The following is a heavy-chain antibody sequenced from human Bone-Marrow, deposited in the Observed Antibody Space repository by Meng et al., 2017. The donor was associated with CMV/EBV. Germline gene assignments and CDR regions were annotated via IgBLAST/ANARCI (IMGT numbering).Heavy chain of an antibody. CDR3: ARGTGEIDY. CDR1: GGSVSSGSYY. Sequence: SLNCTVSGGSVSSGSYYWSWIRQPPGKGLEWIGYIYYSGSTNYNPSLKSRVTISVDTSKNQFSLKLSSVTAADTAVYYCARGTGEIDYWGQGTLVTVSS. CDR2: IYYSGST. J-gene: IGHJ4*02. V-gene: IGHV4-61*01. D-gene: IGHD7-27*01.